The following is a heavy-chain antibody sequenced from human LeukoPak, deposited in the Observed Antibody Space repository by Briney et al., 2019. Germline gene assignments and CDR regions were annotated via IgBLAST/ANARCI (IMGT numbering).Heavy chain of an antibody. V-gene: IGHV1-69*04. Sequence: SVTVSCKASGGSFSNFAISWVGQAPGQGLEWMGRIIPLLGISNYAHDFHDRVTITADKATTTAYMELSSLRSDDAAVYYWARGGSCTVRGLAYWGQGTLVTVSS. CDR2: IIPLLGIS. J-gene: IGHJ4*02. CDR1: GGSFSNFA. D-gene: IGHD2-8*02. CDR3: ARGGSCTVRGLAY.